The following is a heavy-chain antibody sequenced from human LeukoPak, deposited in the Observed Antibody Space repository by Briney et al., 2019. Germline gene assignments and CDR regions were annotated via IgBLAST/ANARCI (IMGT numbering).Heavy chain of an antibody. D-gene: IGHD3-22*01. CDR3: ARLYYASSGYYQICYFDY. CDR1: GGSISSSSYY. Sequence: SETLSLTRTVSGGSISSSSYYWGWIRQPPGKGLEWIGSIYYSGSTYYNPSLKSRVTISVDTSKNQFSLNLSSVTAADTAVYYCARLYYASSGYYQICYFDYWGQGTLVTVSS. J-gene: IGHJ4*02. V-gene: IGHV4-39*01. CDR2: IYYSGST.